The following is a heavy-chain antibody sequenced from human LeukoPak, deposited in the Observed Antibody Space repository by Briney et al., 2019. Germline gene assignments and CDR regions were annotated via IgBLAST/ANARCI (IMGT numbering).Heavy chain of an antibody. CDR1: GYTFTSYG. V-gene: IGHV1-18*01. D-gene: IGHD5-12*01. J-gene: IGHJ4*02. Sequence: ASVKVSCKASGYTFTSYGVSWVRQAPGQGVEWMGWISAYNGNTNYAQKLQGRVTMTTDTSTSTAYMELRSLRSDDTAVYYCARTVRGYDVFDYWGQGTLVTVSS. CDR3: ARTVRGYDVFDY. CDR2: ISAYNGNT.